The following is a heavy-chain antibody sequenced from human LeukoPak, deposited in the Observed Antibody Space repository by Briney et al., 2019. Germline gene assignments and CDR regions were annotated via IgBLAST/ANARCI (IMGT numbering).Heavy chain of an antibody. D-gene: IGHD6-6*01. J-gene: IGHJ2*01. Sequence: SETLSLTCTVSGGPISSGTYYWSWIRQPAGKGLEWIGRIYTSGSTNYNPSLKSRVTISVDTSKNQFSLKLSSVTAADTAVYYCARGRVDYSSSYFDLWGRGTLVTVSS. CDR1: GGPISSGTYY. V-gene: IGHV4-61*02. CDR3: ARGRVDYSSSYFDL. CDR2: IYTSGST.